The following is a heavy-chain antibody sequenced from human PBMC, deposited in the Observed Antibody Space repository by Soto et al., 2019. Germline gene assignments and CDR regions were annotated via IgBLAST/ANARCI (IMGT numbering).Heavy chain of an antibody. Sequence: SETLSLTCTVSGGSLSSSSYYWGWIRQPPGKGLEWIGSIYYSGSTYYNPSLKSRVTISVDTSKNQLSLTLSSVSAADTAVYYCARGPSGDKVDSWGQGTLVTVSS. J-gene: IGHJ4*02. CDR2: IYYSGST. D-gene: IGHD7-27*01. CDR1: GGSLSSSSYY. CDR3: ARGPSGDKVDS. V-gene: IGHV4-39*01.